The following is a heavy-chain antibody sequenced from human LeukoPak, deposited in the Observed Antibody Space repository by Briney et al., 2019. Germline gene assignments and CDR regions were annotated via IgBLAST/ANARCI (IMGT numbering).Heavy chain of an antibody. V-gene: IGHV3-30*02. Sequence: GRSLRLSCAASGFTFSSYGMHWVRQAPGKGLEWVAFIRYDGSNKYYADSVKGRFTISRDNSKNTLYLQMNSLRAEDTAVYYCAKDLVGYCSSTSCYPLDYWGQGTLVTVSS. CDR1: GFTFSSYG. CDR3: AKDLVGYCSSTSCYPLDY. J-gene: IGHJ4*02. CDR2: IRYDGSNK. D-gene: IGHD2-2*01.